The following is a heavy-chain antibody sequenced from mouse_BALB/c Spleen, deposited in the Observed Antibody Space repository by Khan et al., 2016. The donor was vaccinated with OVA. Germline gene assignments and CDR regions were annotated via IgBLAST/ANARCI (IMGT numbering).Heavy chain of an antibody. CDR2: IWGDGTT. J-gene: IGHJ4*01. V-gene: IGHV2-6-7*01. CDR3: AGAYYGNYEGAMDY. D-gene: IGHD2-10*01. CDR1: GFSLTGYG. Sequence: VQLQESGPGLVAPSQSLSITCTASGFSLTGYGVTWVRQPPGKGLEWLGLIWGDGTTDYKSALKSRLSTNKDNSKSQVFLKMNSLQTDDTARNYFAGAYYGNYEGAMDYWGQGTSVTVSA.